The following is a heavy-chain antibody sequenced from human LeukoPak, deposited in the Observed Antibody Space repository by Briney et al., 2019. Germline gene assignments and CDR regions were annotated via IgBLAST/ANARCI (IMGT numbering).Heavy chain of an antibody. CDR1: GFTFINYA. D-gene: IGHD6-19*01. V-gene: IGHV3-23*01. CDR3: ATGYSSGWYPLFDY. J-gene: IGHJ4*02. CDR2: ISGGGGST. Sequence: GGSLRLSCAASGFTFINYAMIWVRQAPGKGLEWVSVISGGGGSTYYADSVKGRFTISRDNSKNTLYLQMNSLRDEDTAVYYCATGYSSGWYPLFDYWGQGTLVTVSS.